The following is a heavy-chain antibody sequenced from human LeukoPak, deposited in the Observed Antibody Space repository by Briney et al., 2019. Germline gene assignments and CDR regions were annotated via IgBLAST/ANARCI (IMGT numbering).Heavy chain of an antibody. V-gene: IGHV4-39*07. CDR2: IYHSGST. D-gene: IGHD6-19*01. CDR1: GGSISSSNYY. CDR3: ARVWWGAVSGVFDY. J-gene: IGHJ4*02. Sequence: SETLSLTCTVSGGSISSSNYYWGWIRQPPGKGLEWIGSIYHSGSTYYNPSLKSRVTISLDTSKNQFSLRLRSVTAADTAVYYCARVWWGAVSGVFDYGGRGTLVTASS.